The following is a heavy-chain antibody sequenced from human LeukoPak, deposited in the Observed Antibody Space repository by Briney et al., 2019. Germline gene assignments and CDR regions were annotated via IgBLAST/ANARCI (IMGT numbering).Heavy chain of an antibody. J-gene: IGHJ3*02. CDR3: ARAGGWGAFDI. V-gene: IGHV4-59*08. CDR1: GGSISSYY. D-gene: IGHD6-19*01. CDR2: IYYSGST. Sequence: SETLSLTCTVSGGSISSYYWSWIRHPPGKGLEWIGYIYYSGSTNYNPSLKSRVTISVDTSKNQFSLKLRSVTAADTGVYYCARAGGWGAFDIWGQGTMGTVSS.